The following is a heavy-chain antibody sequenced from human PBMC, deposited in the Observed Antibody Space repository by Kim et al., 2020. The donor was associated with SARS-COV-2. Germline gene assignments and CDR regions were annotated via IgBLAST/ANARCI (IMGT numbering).Heavy chain of an antibody. CDR3: ARKSVVTPGKYYFYY. Sequence: GGSLRLSCAASGLSFSTHAMNWLRQAPGKGLEWVSVISGDSGTTGYADSVKGRFTVSRDNSKNTVFLQMNGLRVEDTAVYYCARKSVVTPGKYYFYYWG. J-gene: IGHJ4*01. CDR2: ISGDSGTT. CDR1: GLSFSTHA. D-gene: IGHD2-21*02. V-gene: IGHV3-23*01.